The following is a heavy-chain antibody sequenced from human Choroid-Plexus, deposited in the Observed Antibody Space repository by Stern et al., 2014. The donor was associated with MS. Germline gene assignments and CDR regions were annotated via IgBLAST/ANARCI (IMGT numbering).Heavy chain of an antibody. CDR2: VSYDGSNK. CDR1: GFTFGSCA. CDR3: AKDRHYLTYFFDH. Sequence: QVQLVESGGGVVQPGRPLRLSCVASGFTFGSCAMHWVRQAPGKGLEWMAGVSYDGSNKYYADSVKGRFTISRDNSQNTLYMQMSSLRPEDTAVYYCAKDRHYLTYFFDHWGQGSLVTVSS. D-gene: IGHD2/OR15-2a*01. V-gene: IGHV3-30*18. J-gene: IGHJ5*02.